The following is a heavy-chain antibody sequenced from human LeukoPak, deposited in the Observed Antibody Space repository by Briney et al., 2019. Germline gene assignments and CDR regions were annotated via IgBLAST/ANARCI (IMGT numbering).Heavy chain of an antibody. D-gene: IGHD6-19*01. CDR2: IYYTGST. V-gene: IGHV4-59*08. CDR3: ARHGLKQWLGRGPFDY. J-gene: IGHJ4*02. Sequence: SETLSLTCTVSGGSISTYYWSWIRQPPGKGLEWIGYIYYTGSTSYNPSLKSRVTISVDTSKNQFSLKLSSVTAADTAVYYCARHGLKQWLGRGPFDYWGQGTLVTVSS. CDR1: GGSISTYY.